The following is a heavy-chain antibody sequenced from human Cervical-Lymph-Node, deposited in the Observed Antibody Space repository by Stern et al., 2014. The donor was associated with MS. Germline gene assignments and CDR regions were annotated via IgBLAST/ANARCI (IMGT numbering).Heavy chain of an antibody. CDR1: GGSISNDNFF. D-gene: IGHD1-26*01. CDR3: ALGAEWFDP. V-gene: IGHV4-61*02. CDR2: VYLSGST. Sequence: QVQLQESGPGLVKPSQTLSLTCTVSGGSISNDNFFWSWIRQPAGKGLEWIGRVYLSGSTHYNPSLKSRVTISMDTSMNQFSLKLNSVTAADTAVYYCALGAEWFDPWGQGTLVTVSS. J-gene: IGHJ5*02.